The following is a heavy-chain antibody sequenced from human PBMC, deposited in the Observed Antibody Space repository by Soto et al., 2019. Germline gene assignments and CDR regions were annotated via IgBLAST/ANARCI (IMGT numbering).Heavy chain of an antibody. CDR3: ARDIVLMVYAIYYYGMDV. V-gene: IGHV1-2*02. CDR1: GYTFTGYY. CDR2: INPNSGGT. J-gene: IGHJ6*02. D-gene: IGHD2-8*01. Sequence: ASVKVSCKASGYTFTGYYMHWVRQAPGQGLEWMGWINPNSGGTNYAQKFQGRVTMTRDTSISTAYMELSRLRSDDTAVYYCARDIVLMVYAIYYYGMDVWGQGTTVTVSS.